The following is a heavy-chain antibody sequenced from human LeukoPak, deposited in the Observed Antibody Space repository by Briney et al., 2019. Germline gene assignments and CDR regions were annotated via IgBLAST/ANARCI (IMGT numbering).Heavy chain of an antibody. CDR3: AWGSTSCYGDSVGCYGMDV. Sequence: SETLSLTCTVSGGSISSGDFYWTWIRQNPGKGLEWIGYTHYSGSTYYNPSLKSRVTISVDTSKNQFSLKLSSVAAADTAVYYCAWGSTSCYGDSVGCYGMDVWGQGTTVTVSS. V-gene: IGHV4-30-4*08. D-gene: IGHD2-2*01. J-gene: IGHJ6*02. CDR1: GGSISSGDFY. CDR2: THYSGST.